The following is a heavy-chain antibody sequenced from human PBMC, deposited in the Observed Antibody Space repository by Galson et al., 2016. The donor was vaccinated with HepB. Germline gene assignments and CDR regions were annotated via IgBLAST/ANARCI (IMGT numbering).Heavy chain of an antibody. D-gene: IGHD3-10*01. CDR1: GYTFTNYG. CDR3: ARVFTMVRGITNTFYYYGMDV. V-gene: IGHV1-18*01. CDR2: INANDGHT. J-gene: IGHJ6*02. Sequence: SVKVSCKASGYTFTNYGITWVRQAPGQGLQWVGWINANDGHTNYGHILQGSVTMTRDTSISTAYMELSGLKSDDTAVYYCARVFTMVRGITNTFYYYGMDVWGQGTTVTVSS.